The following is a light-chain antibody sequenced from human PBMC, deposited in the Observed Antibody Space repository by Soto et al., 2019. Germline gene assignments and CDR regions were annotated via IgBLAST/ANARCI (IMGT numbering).Light chain of an antibody. CDR2: GAS. Sequence: EIVMTQSPATRSVSPGERATLSCRASQSVSNNFAWYQKKRGQAPRLLIYGASTRATGIPARFSGSGSGTEFTFTISSLQSEDFAVSYCQQYNNWWTFGQGTKVEIK. CDR1: QSVSNN. J-gene: IGKJ1*01. V-gene: IGKV3-15*01. CDR3: QQYNNWWT.